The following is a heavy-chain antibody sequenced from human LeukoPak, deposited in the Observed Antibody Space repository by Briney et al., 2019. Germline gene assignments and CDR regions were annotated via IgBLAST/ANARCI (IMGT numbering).Heavy chain of an antibody. Sequence: PSETLPLTCAVYGGSFSGYYWSWIRQPPGKGLEWIGEINHSGSTNYNPSPKSRVTISVDTSKNQFSLKLRSVTAADTAVYYCARGLGNGCMDVWGKGTTVTVSS. CDR3: ARGLGNGCMDV. CDR1: GGSFSGYY. D-gene: IGHD5-24*01. V-gene: IGHV4-34*01. J-gene: IGHJ6*03. CDR2: INHSGST.